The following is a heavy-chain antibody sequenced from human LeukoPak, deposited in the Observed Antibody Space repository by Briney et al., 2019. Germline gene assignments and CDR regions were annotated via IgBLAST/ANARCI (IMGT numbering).Heavy chain of an antibody. J-gene: IGHJ4*02. V-gene: IGHV1-46*04. Sequence: ASVKVSCKASGYTFTSYYMHWVRQAPGQGLEWMGKINPRGGSTSYAQKSQGRVTMTRDTSTSIVYMELSSLRSEDTAVYYCARALGYGSGSPPFDYWGQGTLVTVSS. CDR2: INPRGGST. D-gene: IGHD3-10*01. CDR1: GYTFTSYY. CDR3: ARALGYGSGSPPFDY.